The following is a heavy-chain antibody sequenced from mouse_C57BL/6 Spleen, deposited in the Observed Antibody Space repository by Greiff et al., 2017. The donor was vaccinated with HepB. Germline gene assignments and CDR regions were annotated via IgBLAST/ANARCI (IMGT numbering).Heavy chain of an antibody. D-gene: IGHD2-1*01. Sequence: EVQGVESGGGLVKPGGSLKLSCAASGFTFSSYTMSWVRQTPEKRLEWVATISGGGGNTYYPDSVKGRFTISRDNAKNTLYLQMSSLRSEDTALYYCAREAGKGGMDYWGQGTSVTVSS. V-gene: IGHV5-9*01. CDR2: ISGGGGNT. J-gene: IGHJ4*01. CDR1: GFTFSSYT. CDR3: AREAGKGGMDY.